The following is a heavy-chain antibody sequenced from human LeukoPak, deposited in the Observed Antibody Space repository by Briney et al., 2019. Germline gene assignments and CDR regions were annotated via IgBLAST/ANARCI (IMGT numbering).Heavy chain of an antibody. CDR3: ARESVAARPFSFDY. D-gene: IGHD6-6*01. J-gene: IGHJ4*02. CDR2: IIPIFGTA. V-gene: IGHV1-69*01. CDR1: GGTFSSYA. Sequence: SVKVSCKASGGTFSSYAISWVRQAPGQGLEWMGGIIPIFGTANYAQKFQGRGTITADESTSTAYMELSSLRSEDTAVYYCARESVAARPFSFDYWGQGTLVTVSS.